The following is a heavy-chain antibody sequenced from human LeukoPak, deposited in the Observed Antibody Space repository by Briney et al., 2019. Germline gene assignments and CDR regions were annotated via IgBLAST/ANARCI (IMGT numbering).Heavy chain of an antibody. V-gene: IGHV3-23*01. CDR2: ISGSGGST. J-gene: IGHJ4*02. Sequence: GGSLRLSCAASAFTFSNYAMSWVRQAPGKGLEWVTAISGSGGSTYYADSVKGRFTISRDNSKSTLSLQMNSLRVEDTAIYYCATYRQILLPFESWGQGTLVTVSS. CDR3: ATYRQILLPFES. D-gene: IGHD2/OR15-2a*01. CDR1: AFTFSNYA.